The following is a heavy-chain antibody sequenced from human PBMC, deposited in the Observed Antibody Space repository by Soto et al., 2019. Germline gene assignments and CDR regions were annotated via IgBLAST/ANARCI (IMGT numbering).Heavy chain of an antibody. V-gene: IGHV4-61*03. CDR2: ISYTGRT. Sequence: SETLSLTCIVSGDSVTSGSYYWTWLRQPPGKGLEWIGYISYTGRTKYNPSLQSRVTISVDTSKNDFSLNLSSVTAADTAVYFCAREWGLLPYYVMNVWGDGTPVTVSS. CDR3: AREWGLLPYYVMNV. CDR1: GDSVTSGSYY. D-gene: IGHD7-27*01. J-gene: IGHJ6*04.